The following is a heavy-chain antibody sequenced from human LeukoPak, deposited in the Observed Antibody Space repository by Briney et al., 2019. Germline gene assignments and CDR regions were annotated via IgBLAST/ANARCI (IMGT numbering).Heavy chain of an antibody. CDR3: AKERQAGDYFTSDY. CDR2: VNGGGNT. CDR1: RFTFSNSI. D-gene: IGHD4-17*01. J-gene: IGHJ4*02. V-gene: IGHV3-23*01. Sequence: GGSLRLSCASSRFTFSNSIFHWVRQAPGKGLEWVSAVNGGGNTWYAGSVKGRFTISRDNSKNTLYLQMNSLRAEDTAIYYCAKERQAGDYFTSDYWGLGTLVTVSS.